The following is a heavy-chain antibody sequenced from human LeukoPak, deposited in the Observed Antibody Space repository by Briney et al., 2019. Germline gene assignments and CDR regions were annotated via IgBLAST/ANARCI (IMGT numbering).Heavy chain of an antibody. Sequence: GGSLRLSCVASGLPIADFAMHWVRQAPGKGLEWVSLISGDGVSTFYADSVKGRFTISRDISKNTLNLQMNSLRVEDTAVYYCARDVSRGYLRPLDVWGQGTTVTVSS. J-gene: IGHJ6*02. CDR1: GLPIADFA. D-gene: IGHD5-18*01. CDR3: ARDVSRGYLRPLDV. V-gene: IGHV3-43*02. CDR2: ISGDGVST.